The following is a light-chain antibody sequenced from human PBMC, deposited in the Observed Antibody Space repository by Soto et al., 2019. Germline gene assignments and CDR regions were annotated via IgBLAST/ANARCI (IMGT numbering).Light chain of an antibody. Sequence: DIQMTQSPISLSASVGDRVTITCRASQSISTTLNWFQQKPGKTPKLLMYTASTLYGGVPSRFSGSGSGTDFTLTISSLQPDDFSPYYCQQAYSVPHTFGQGPTVEI. CDR1: QSISTT. V-gene: IGKV1-39*01. CDR3: QQAYSVPHT. CDR2: TAS. J-gene: IGKJ1*01.